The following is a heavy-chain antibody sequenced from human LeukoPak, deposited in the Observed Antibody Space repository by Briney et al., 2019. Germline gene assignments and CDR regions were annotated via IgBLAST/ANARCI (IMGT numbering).Heavy chain of an antibody. V-gene: IGHV3-11*01. CDR3: AREMVAGTFDS. CDR2: IGDKDSIW. Sequence: GGSLRLSCVVPGFNFNEYCIDWVRQAPGKGLEGVAAIGDKDSIWDYAASVRGRCSISRDKAKNSQHLELNSLRPEDRAVNHIAREMVAGTFDSWGQGALVTVSS. D-gene: IGHD6-19*01. CDR1: GFNFNEYC. J-gene: IGHJ4*02.